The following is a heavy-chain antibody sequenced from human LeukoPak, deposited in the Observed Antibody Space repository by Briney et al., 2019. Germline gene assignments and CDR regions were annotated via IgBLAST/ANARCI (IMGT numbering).Heavy chain of an antibody. V-gene: IGHV3-48*03. CDR3: ARRFRD. CDR2: IRHDGSLK. J-gene: IGHJ4*02. Sequence: GGSLRLSCIGSGLTFSGFELNWVRQAPGKGLEWVAYIRHDGSLKTYADSMRGRFTISRDDAKNSEYLQMDSLRVEDTATYYCARRFRDWGRGILVTVSS. CDR1: GLTFSGFE.